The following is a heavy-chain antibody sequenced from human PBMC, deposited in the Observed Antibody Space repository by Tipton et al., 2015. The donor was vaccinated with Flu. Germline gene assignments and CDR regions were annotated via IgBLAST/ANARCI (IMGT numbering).Heavy chain of an antibody. CDR3: ARTAKIWLAVAGIQVWFDP. D-gene: IGHD6-19*01. CDR2: ISPYNGKI. J-gene: IGHJ5*02. CDR1: GYTFSSYG. V-gene: IGHV1-18*01. Sequence: QLVQSGAEVKKAGASVKVSCKASGYTFSSYGISWVRQAPGQGLEWMGWISPYNGKIKYAKKFQGRVTMTTDTSTSTAYTELRSLRSDDTAVYYCARTAKIWLAVAGIQVWFDPWGQGTLVTVSS.